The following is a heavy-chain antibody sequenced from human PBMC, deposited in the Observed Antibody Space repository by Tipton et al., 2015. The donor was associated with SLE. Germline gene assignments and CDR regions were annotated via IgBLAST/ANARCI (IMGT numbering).Heavy chain of an antibody. CDR2: IHSSGST. V-gene: IGHV4-59*01. J-gene: IGHJ3*02. CDR3: ARDRDGDDRDVLDI. D-gene: IGHD4-17*01. Sequence: TLSLTCSVSGGSISGYYWSWIRQPPGKGLEWIAYIHSSGSTNYNPSLKSRVTISVDTSKNQFSLKLRSVTAADTALYYCARDRDGDDRDVLDIWGQGTLVTVSS. CDR1: GGSISGYY.